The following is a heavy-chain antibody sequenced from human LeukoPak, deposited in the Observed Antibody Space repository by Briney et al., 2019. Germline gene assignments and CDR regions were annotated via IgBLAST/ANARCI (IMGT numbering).Heavy chain of an antibody. J-gene: IGHJ3*02. CDR1: GGSISSGDYY. Sequence: SETLSLTCTVSGGSISSGDYYWSWIRQHPGKGLEWIGYIYYSGSTYYNPSLKSRVTISVDTSKNQFSLKLSSVTAADTAVYYCAREQRGVFDIWGQGTMATVSS. V-gene: IGHV4-31*03. CDR2: IYYSGST. D-gene: IGHD2-8*01. CDR3: AREQRGVFDI.